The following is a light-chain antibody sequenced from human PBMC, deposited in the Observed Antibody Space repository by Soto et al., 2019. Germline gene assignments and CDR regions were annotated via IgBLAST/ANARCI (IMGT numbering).Light chain of an antibody. Sequence: ESVLTQSPGTLSLSPGERATLSCRASQSVSSSYLAWYQQKPGQAPRLLIYGASSRATGIPDRFSGSGSGTDFTLTISRLEPEDFAVYYCQQYGSSPTWTFGQGTTV. CDR3: QQYGSSPTWT. J-gene: IGKJ1*01. CDR2: GAS. CDR1: QSVSSSY. V-gene: IGKV3-20*01.